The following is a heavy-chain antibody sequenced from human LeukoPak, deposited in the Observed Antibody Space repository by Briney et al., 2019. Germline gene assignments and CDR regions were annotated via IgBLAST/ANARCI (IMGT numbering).Heavy chain of an antibody. V-gene: IGHV3-11*04. D-gene: IGHD1-14*01. CDR3: VITAGRASATDH. CDR1: GLTFYDFSDYY. CDR2: ISKGGDTI. Sequence: KPGGSLRLSCVASGLTFYDFSDYYMSWIRQAPGKGLEWLSYISKGGDTIYYADSVKGRFTISRDNAEKSLFLQMRSLRVEDTAYYCVITAGRASATDHWGQGALVTVSS. J-gene: IGHJ5*02.